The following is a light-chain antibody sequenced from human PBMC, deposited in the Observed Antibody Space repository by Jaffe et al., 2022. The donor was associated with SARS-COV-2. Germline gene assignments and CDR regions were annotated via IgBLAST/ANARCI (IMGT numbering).Light chain of an antibody. Sequence: SDLTQDPAVSVALGQTVRMTCQGDTLRRYYASWYQQKPGQAPLLVIFGKNTRPSGIPDRFSGSNSGNTASLTITGAQAEDEGDYYCVSRDTVGDPVVFGGGTKLTVL. CDR1: TLRRYY. CDR2: GKN. J-gene: IGLJ2*01. V-gene: IGLV3-19*01. CDR3: VSRDTVGDPVV.